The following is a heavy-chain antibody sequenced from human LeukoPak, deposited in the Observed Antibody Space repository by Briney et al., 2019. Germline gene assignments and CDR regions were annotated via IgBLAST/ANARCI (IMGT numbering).Heavy chain of an antibody. D-gene: IGHD6-6*01. V-gene: IGHV3-30*18. Sequence: SGGSLRLSCAASGFSFSSYGMHWVRQAPGKGLEWVAVISYDGSNKYYADSVKGRFTISRDNSKNTLYLQMNSLRAEDTAVYYCAKDSSSDYFDYWGQGTLVTVSS. J-gene: IGHJ4*02. CDR3: AKDSSSDYFDY. CDR2: ISYDGSNK. CDR1: GFSFSSYG.